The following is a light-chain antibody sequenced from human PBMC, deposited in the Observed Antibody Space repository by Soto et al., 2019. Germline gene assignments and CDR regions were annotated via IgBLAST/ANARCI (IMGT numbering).Light chain of an antibody. CDR3: QQYGSSSTWT. Sequence: EIVLTQSPGTLSLSPGERATLSCRASQSVSSAYLAWYQHKPGQPPTLLIYAASSRVTGIPDRFSGSGSGNDFTLTISRLEPEDFAVYYCQQYGSSSTWTFGQGTKVDIK. V-gene: IGKV3-20*01. CDR1: QSVSSAY. J-gene: IGKJ1*01. CDR2: AAS.